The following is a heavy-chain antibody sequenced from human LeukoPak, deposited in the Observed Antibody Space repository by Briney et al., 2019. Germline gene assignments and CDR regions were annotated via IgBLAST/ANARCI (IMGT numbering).Heavy chain of an antibody. D-gene: IGHD3-22*01. CDR2: ISYDGSNK. V-gene: IGHV3-30-3*01. CDR1: GFTFSSYA. CDR3: ARESYDRSGYPVDY. J-gene: IGHJ4*02. Sequence: PGGSLRLSCAASGFTFSSYAMHWVRQAPGKGLEWVAVISYDGSNKYYADSVKGRFTISRDNSKNTLYLQMNSLRAEDTAVYYCARESYDRSGYPVDYWGQGTLVTVSS.